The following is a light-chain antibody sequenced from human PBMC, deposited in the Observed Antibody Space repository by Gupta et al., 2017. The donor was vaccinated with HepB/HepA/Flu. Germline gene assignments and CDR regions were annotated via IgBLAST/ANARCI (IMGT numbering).Light chain of an antibody. CDR1: QNINNY. J-gene: IGKJ1*01. CDR3: QQRGNWPWT. Sequence: EIVLTQSPATLSLFPGGRATLSCRASQNINNYLAWYQQKPGQAPRLLIYDASMRATGIPARFSGSGSGTDCSLAISSLEPEDFAVYYCQQRGNWPWTFGQGTKVEIK. CDR2: DAS. V-gene: IGKV3-11*01.